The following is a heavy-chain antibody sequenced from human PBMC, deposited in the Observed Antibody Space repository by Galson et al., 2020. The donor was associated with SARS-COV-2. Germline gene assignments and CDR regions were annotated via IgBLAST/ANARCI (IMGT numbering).Heavy chain of an antibody. Sequence: GGSLRLSCSASGFASSDYAMHWVRQPPGKGLQYVSALSSTGGTSFYADSVSGRFTMSRDNSKNTFYLQMTGLRIEDTAFYYCLVKDYY. J-gene: IGHJ6*03. V-gene: IGHV3-64D*09. CDR2: LSSTGGTS. CDR1: GFASSDYA. CDR3: LVKDYY. D-gene: IGHD2-8*02.